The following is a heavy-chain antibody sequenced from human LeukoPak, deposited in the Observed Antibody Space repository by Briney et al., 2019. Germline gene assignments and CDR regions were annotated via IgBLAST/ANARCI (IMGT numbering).Heavy chain of an antibody. Sequence: PGRSLRLSCAASGFTFSSYAMHWVRQAPGKGLEWVAVISYDGSNKYYADSVKGRFTISRDNAKNSLYLQMNSLRDEDTAVYYCASTRSGSYFDFDYWGQGTLVTVSS. CDR3: ASTRSGSYFDFDY. D-gene: IGHD1-26*01. CDR1: GFTFSSYA. V-gene: IGHV3-30-3*01. CDR2: ISYDGSNK. J-gene: IGHJ4*02.